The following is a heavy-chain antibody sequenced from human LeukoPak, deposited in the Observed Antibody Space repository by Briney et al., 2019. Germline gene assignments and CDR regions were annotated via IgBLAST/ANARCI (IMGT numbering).Heavy chain of an antibody. D-gene: IGHD3-10*01. CDR2: INHSGST. Sequence: PSETLSLTCAVYGGSFSDYYWSWIRQPPGKGLEWIGEINHSGSTNYNPSLKSRVTISVDTSKNQFSLKLSSVTAADTAVYYCARRTTMVRALFYWGQGTLVTVSS. CDR1: GGSFSDYY. V-gene: IGHV4-34*01. J-gene: IGHJ4*02. CDR3: ARRTTMVRALFY.